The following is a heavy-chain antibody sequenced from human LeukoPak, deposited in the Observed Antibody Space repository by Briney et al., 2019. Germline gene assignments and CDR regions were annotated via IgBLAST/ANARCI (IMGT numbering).Heavy chain of an antibody. Sequence: GGSLRLSCAASGFTFSSYGMHWVRQAPGKGLEWVAFIRYDGSNKYYADSVKGRFTISRDNSKNTLYLQMNSLRAEDTAVYYCAKEDAGITIFGVVKGFGYWGQGTLVTVSS. CDR1: GFTFSSYG. D-gene: IGHD3-3*01. CDR2: IRYDGSNK. CDR3: AKEDAGITIFGVVKGFGY. V-gene: IGHV3-30*02. J-gene: IGHJ4*02.